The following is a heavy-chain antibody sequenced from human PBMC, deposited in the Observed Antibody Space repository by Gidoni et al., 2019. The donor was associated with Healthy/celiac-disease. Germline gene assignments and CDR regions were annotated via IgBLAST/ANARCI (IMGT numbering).Heavy chain of an antibody. J-gene: IGHJ6*02. V-gene: IGHV3-15*01. CDR1: GFTFSNAW. D-gene: IGHD4-17*01. CDR3: TTGSTVTTFYYYYGMDV. Sequence: EVQLVESGGGLVKPGGSLRLSCAASGFTFSNAWMSWVRQAPGKGLEWVGRIKSKTDGGTTDYAAPVKGRFTISRDDSKNTLYLQMNSLKTEDTAVYYCTTGSTVTTFYYYYGMDVWGQGTTVTVSS. CDR2: IKSKTDGGTT.